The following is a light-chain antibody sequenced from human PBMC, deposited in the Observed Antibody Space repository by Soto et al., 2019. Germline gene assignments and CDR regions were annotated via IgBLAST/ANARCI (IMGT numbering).Light chain of an antibody. V-gene: IGLV2-14*01. CDR3: SSYTSSSTLVV. J-gene: IGLJ2*01. CDR1: SSDVGGYNY. CDR2: DVS. Sequence: QSAPAQPASVSGSPGQSITMSCTGTSSDVGGYNYVSWYQQHPGKAPKLMIYDVSNRPSGVSNRFSGSKSGNTASLTISGLQAEDEADYYCSSYTSSSTLVVFGGGTKLTVL.